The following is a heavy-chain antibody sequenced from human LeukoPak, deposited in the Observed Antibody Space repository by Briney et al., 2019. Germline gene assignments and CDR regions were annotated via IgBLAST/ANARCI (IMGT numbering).Heavy chain of an antibody. CDR3: AGGTPASAFDI. CDR1: GGSVSSSNW. D-gene: IGHD2-15*01. CDR2: IYHSGST. V-gene: IGHV4-4*02. Sequence: SGTLSLTCAVSGGSVSSSNWWSWVRQPPGKGLEWIGEIYHSGSTNYNPSLKGRVTISVDKSKNQFSLKLSSVTAADTAVYYCAGGTPASAFDIWGQGTMVTVSS. J-gene: IGHJ3*02.